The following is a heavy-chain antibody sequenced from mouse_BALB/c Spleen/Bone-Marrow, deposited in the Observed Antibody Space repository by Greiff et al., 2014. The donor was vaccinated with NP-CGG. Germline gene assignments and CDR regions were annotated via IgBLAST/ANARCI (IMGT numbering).Heavy chain of an antibody. D-gene: IGHD2-12*01. J-gene: IGHJ2*01. CDR2: IAPGRGST. V-gene: IGHV1S41*01. Sequence: DLVKPGPSVKLSCKASGYTFTSYWINWIKQRPGQGLEWIGRIAPGRGSTYYNEMFKGKAILTVDTSSITAYIQLSSLSSEDSAVYFCAYYTYYVNYWGQGTTLTVSS. CDR3: AYYTYYVNY. CDR1: GYTFTSYW.